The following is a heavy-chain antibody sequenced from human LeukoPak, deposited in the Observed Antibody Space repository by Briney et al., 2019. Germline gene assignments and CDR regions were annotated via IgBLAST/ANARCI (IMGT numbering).Heavy chain of an antibody. CDR2: INHSGST. CDR1: GGSFSGYY. J-gene: IGHJ4*02. V-gene: IGHV4-34*01. Sequence: TSETLSLTCAVYGGSFSGYYWSWIRQPPGKGLEWIGEINHSGSTNYNPSLKSRVTISVDTSKNQFSLQLNSVTPEDTAVYYCTRETSLRYYDFWSGWDYWGQGTLVTVSS. CDR3: TRETSLRYYDFWSGWDY. D-gene: IGHD3-3*01.